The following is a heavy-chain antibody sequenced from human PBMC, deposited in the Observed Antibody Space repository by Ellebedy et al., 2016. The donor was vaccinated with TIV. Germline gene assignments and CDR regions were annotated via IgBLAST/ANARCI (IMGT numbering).Heavy chain of an antibody. CDR3: ARGDSSSWYSAQYYFDY. Sequence: SETLSLXXTVSGGSISSSSYYWGWIRQPPGKGLEWIGSIYYSGSTYYNPSLKSRVTISVDTSKNQFSLKLSSVTAADTAVYYCARGDSSSWYSAQYYFDYWGQGTLVTVSS. CDR2: IYYSGST. V-gene: IGHV4-39*07. CDR1: GGSISSSSYY. J-gene: IGHJ4*02. D-gene: IGHD6-13*01.